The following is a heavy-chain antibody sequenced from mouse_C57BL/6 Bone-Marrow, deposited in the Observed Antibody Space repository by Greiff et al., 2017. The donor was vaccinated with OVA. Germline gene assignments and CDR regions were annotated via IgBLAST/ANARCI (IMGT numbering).Heavy chain of an antibody. V-gene: IGHV14-4*01. D-gene: IGHD2-1*01. J-gene: IGHJ2*01. CDR2: IDPENGDT. CDR3: TSYGNFDY. CDR1: GFTIKDDY. Sequence: VQLQQPGAELVRPGASVKLSCTASGFTIKDDYMPWVKQRPEQGLEWIGWIDPENGDTEYASKFQGKAPLTVDTSSNTAYLQLSSLTSEDTAVYYCTSYGNFDYWGQGTTLTVSS.